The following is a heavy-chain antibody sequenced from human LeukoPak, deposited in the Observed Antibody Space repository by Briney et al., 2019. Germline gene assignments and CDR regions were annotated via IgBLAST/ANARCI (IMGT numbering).Heavy chain of an antibody. CDR3: ARIYGSGSYNWFDP. CDR1: GGSFSGYY. CDR2: INHSGST. Sequence: SETESLTCAVYGGSFSGYYWSWIRQPPGKGLEWIGEINHSGSTNYNPSLKSRVTISVDTSKNQFSLKLSSVTAADTAVYYCARIYGSGSYNWFDPWGQGTLVTVSS. V-gene: IGHV4-34*01. D-gene: IGHD3-10*01. J-gene: IGHJ5*02.